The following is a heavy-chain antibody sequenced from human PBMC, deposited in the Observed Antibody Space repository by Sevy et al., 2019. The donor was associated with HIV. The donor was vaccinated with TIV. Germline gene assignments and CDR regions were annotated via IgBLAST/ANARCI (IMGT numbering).Heavy chain of an antibody. J-gene: IGHJ4*02. V-gene: IGHV3-7*01. CDR2: IKNEGSAK. CDR1: GITFSESL. D-gene: IGHD6-19*01. Sequence: GGSLRLSCAASGITFSESLMSWVRKAPGKGLEWVASIKNEGSAKFYADPVKGRFIISRDNAKNSLYLQMNSLRGEATAVYFCARVFSGSAPGFDYWGQGTLVTVSS. CDR3: ARVFSGSAPGFDY.